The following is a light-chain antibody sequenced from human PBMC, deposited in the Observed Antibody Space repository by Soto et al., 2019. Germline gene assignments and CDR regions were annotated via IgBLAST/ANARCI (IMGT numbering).Light chain of an antibody. CDR1: ESVDDY. CDR2: GAS. V-gene: IGKV3-20*01. CDR3: QQYGGSPIT. J-gene: IGKJ5*01. Sequence: EIVLSQSPGILSLSPGDTATLSCRASESVDDYLAWYQQKPGQAPRLLISGASSRATGIPDRFSGSGSGTDFTLTISRLEPEDFALYYCQQYGGSPITFGQGTRLEI.